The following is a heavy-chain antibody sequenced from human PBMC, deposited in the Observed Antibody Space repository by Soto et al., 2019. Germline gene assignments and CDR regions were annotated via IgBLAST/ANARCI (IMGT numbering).Heavy chain of an antibody. CDR2: ISFDGGDE. V-gene: IGHV3-30-3*02. J-gene: IGHJ4*02. Sequence: QVQLVEPGGGVGQPGRSLRLSCAASGFDFSNHAMHWVRQPPGKAPEWLATISFDGGDEFYADSVKGRFTISRDNSKSTLSLHMNSLRAEDTAVYYCVKFCGGDCYNYWGQGTLVTVSS. CDR3: VKFCGGDCYNY. D-gene: IGHD2-21*02. CDR1: GFDFSNHA.